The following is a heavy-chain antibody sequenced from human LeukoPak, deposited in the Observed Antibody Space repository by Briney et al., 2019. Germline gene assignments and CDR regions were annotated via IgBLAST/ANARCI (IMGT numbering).Heavy chain of an antibody. V-gene: IGHV4-34*01. CDR1: GGSFSGYY. Sequence: SETLSLTCAVYGGSFSGYYWSWIRQPPGKGLEWIGEINHSGSTNYNPSLKSRVTISVVTSKNQFSLQLSSVTAADTAVYYCAREVHDYVWGSQHDALDIWGQGTMVTVSS. D-gene: IGHD3-16*01. J-gene: IGHJ3*02. CDR2: INHSGST. CDR3: AREVHDYVWGSQHDALDI.